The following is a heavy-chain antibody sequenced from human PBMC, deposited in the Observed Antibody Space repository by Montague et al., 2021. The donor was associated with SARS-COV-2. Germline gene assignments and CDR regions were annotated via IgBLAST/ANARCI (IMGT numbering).Heavy chain of an antibody. V-gene: IGHV3-7*03. J-gene: IGHJ6*02. Sequence: SLRLSCAASGFSFTTFWMSWVRQAPGKGLEWVAKINQAGIDKYYXXSVRGRFTISRDNANNLVYLELNSLRAEDTAVYYCARVGRQQLVRLSGMDVWGQGTTVTVSS. D-gene: IGHD6-13*01. CDR2: INQAGIDK. CDR3: ARVGRQQLVRLSGMDV. CDR1: GFSFTTFW.